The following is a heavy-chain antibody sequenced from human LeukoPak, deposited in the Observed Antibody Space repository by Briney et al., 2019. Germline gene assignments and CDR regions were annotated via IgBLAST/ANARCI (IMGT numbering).Heavy chain of an antibody. CDR3: ARDSGNDYGGNASGY. V-gene: IGHV4-59*12. Sequence: ASETLSLTCTVSGGSISNYFWSWIRQPPGKGLEWIGYIYYSGSTNYNPSLKSRVTISVDTSKNQFSLKLSSVTAADTAVYYCARDSGNDYGGNASGYWGQGTLVTVSS. J-gene: IGHJ4*02. D-gene: IGHD4-23*01. CDR2: IYYSGST. CDR1: GGSISNYF.